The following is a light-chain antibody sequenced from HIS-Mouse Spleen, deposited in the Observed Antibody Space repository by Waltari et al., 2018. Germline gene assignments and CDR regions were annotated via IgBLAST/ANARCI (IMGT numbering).Light chain of an antibody. CDR2: EVS. CDR3: SSYTSSSTLWV. J-gene: IGLJ3*02. CDR1: SSAVGGYNY. V-gene: IGLV2-14*01. Sequence: QSALTQPASVSGSPGQSITISCTGTSSAVGGYNYVSWYQPHPGKAPKPMIYEVSNRPSGVSNRFSGSKSGNTASLTISGLQAEDEADYYCSSYTSSSTLWVFGGGTKLTVL.